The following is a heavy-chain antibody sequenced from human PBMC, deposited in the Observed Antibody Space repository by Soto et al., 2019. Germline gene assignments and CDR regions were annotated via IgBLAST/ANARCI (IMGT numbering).Heavy chain of an antibody. CDR2: IYWDDDK. J-gene: IGHJ5*02. Sequence: QITLKESGPTLVKPTQTLTLTCTFSGFSLSTSGVGVVWIRQPPGKALEWLGIIYWDDDKRYRPSLKSRLTIPKDTSQNQVVLTMTNMDPVGTGPYYSAHNLVAGTSWFDPWGQGTLVTVSS. CDR1: GFSLSTSGVG. D-gene: IGHD6-19*01. V-gene: IGHV2-5*02. CDR3: AHNLVAGTSWFDP.